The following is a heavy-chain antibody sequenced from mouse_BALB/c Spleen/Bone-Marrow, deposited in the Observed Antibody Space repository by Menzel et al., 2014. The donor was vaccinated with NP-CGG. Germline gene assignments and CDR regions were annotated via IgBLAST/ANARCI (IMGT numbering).Heavy chain of an antibody. CDR1: GYVFTDFL. CDR3: ARSRDYYDNNSFAY. CDR2: INPGSGGT. J-gene: IGHJ3*01. Sequence: QVQLQQSGAELVRPGTSLKVSCQASGYVFTDFLLEWVKQRPGQGLEWVGVINPGSGGTNYNEKFKDKATLTADRSSSTAYMQLSSLTSEDSAVYFCARSRDYYDNNSFAYWGQGTLVTVSA. D-gene: IGHD1-1*01. V-gene: IGHV1-54*01.